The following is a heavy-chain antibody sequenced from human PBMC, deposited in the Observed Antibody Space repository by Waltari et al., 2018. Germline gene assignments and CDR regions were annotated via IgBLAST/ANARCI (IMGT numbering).Heavy chain of an antibody. V-gene: IGHV1-2*06. D-gene: IGHD5-12*01. CDR1: GYTYTGGK. J-gene: IGHJ3*02. CDR2: INPNSGGT. CDR3: ARQSTIHDAFDI. Sequence: VQLAQSGAEVKKPGAEVRGSGKAAGYTYTGGKMPCGRQAPGQGLEWMGRINPNSGGTNYAQKFQGRVTMTRDTSISTAYMELSRLRSDDTAVYYCARQSTIHDAFDIWGQGTMVTVSS.